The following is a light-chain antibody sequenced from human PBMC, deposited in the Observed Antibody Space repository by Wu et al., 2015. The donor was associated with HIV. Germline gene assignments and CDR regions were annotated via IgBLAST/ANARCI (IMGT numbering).Light chain of an antibody. J-gene: IGKJ1*01. CDR3: QQTYTIQWT. V-gene: IGKV1-39*01. CDR2: AAS. CDR1: QSISSY. Sequence: DIQMTQSPSSLSASVGDRVTITCRASQSISSYLHWYQQKPGKAPNLVIYAASSLQSGVPSRFSGSGSGTDFTLTISSLQPEDFATYYCQQTYTIQWTFGQGTKVEIK.